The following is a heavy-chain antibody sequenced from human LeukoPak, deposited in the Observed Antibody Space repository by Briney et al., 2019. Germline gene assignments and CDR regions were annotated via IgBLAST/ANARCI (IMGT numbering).Heavy chain of an antibody. CDR3: ARGVLSRAGSFDY. CDR1: GGSISSGGYS. V-gene: IGHV4-30-2*01. D-gene: IGHD6-19*01. CDR2: IYHSGST. J-gene: IGHJ4*02. Sequence: PSETLSLTCAVPGGSISSGGYSWSWIRQPPGKGLEWIGYIYHSGSTYYNPSLKSRVTISVDRSKNQFSLKLSSVTAADTAVYYCARGVLSRAGSFDYWGQGTLVTVSS.